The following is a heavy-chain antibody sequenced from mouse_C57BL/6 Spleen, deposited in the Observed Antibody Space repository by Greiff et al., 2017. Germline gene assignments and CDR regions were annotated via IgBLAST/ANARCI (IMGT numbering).Heavy chain of an antibody. CDR3: ARRELNWDLYYFDY. Sequence: EVQLQQSGPELVTPGASVQISCKASGYTFTDYYMNWVKQSHGKSLEWIGDINPNNGGTSYNQKFKGKATLTVDKSSSTAYMELRSLTSEDSAVYYCARRELNWDLYYFDYWGQGTTLTVSS. D-gene: IGHD4-1*01. V-gene: IGHV1-26*01. CDR1: GYTFTDYY. CDR2: INPNNGGT. J-gene: IGHJ2*01.